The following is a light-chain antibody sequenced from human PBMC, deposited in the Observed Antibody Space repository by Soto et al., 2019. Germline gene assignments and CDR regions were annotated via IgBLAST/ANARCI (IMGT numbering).Light chain of an antibody. V-gene: IGLV1-47*01. CDR3: AAWDDSLSGYV. CDR1: SSNIGSNY. Sequence: QSVLTQPPSASGTPGQRVTISCSGSSSNIGSNYVYWYQQLAGTAPKLLIYRNNQRPSGVPDRFSGSKSGTSASLAISGLLSEDEADYYCAAWDDSLSGYVFGTGTKVTVL. CDR2: RNN. J-gene: IGLJ1*01.